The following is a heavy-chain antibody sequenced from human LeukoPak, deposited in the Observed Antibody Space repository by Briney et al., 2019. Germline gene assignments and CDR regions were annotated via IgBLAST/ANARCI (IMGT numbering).Heavy chain of an antibody. Sequence: GASVKVSCKASGYTFTSYGISWVRQAPGQGLEWMGGIIPIFGTANYAQKFQGRVTITADESTSTAYMELCSLRSEDTAVYYCARVGCTNGVCYWLGSLDYWGQGTLVTVSS. CDR2: IIPIFGTA. V-gene: IGHV1-69*13. CDR1: GYTFTSYG. J-gene: IGHJ4*02. D-gene: IGHD2-8*01. CDR3: ARVGCTNGVCYWLGSLDY.